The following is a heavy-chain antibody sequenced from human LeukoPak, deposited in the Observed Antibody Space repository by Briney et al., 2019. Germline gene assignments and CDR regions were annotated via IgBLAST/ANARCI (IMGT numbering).Heavy chain of an antibody. Sequence: GGSLRLSCAASGFTFSSYWMHWVRQVPGKGLVWVARINSDGRSASYPESVKGRFTISRDNAKNTLSLQMNSLRAEDTAVYFCVRDVWGDRDGFFDRWGQGTLVTVSS. CDR2: INSDGRSA. J-gene: IGHJ4*02. CDR1: GFTFSSYW. D-gene: IGHD5-24*01. V-gene: IGHV3-74*01. CDR3: VRDVWGDRDGFFDR.